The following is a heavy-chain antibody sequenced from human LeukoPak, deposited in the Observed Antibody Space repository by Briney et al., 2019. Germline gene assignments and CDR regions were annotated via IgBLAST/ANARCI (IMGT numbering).Heavy chain of an antibody. CDR3: ARAPVVGSGYYYDY. D-gene: IGHD3-22*01. J-gene: IGHJ4*02. CDR2: MNPNSGNT. Sequence: ASVKVSCTASGYTFTSYDINWVRQATGQGLEWMGWMNPNSGNTGYAQKFEGNVTITRNTSISTAYIELSSLRSEDTAVYYCARAPVVGSGYYYDYWGQGTLVTVSS. CDR1: GYTFTSYD. V-gene: IGHV1-8*01.